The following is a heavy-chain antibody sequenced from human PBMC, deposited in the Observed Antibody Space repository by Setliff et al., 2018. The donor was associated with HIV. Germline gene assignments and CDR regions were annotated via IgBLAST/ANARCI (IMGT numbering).Heavy chain of an antibody. CDR1: GFTFSNYA. V-gene: IGHV3-30*04. CDR3: ATLSSNWHLDY. CDR2: ISYDGSDK. Sequence: GGSLRLSCAVSGFTFSNYAMHWVRQASGKGLERVAVISYDGSDKYYADSVKGRFTISRDNSKNTVYLQMNSLRAEDTAVYYCATLSSNWHLDYWGQGTLVTVSS. J-gene: IGHJ4*02. D-gene: IGHD6-13*01.